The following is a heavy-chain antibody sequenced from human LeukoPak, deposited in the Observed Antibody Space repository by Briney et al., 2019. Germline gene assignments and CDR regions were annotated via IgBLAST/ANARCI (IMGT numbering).Heavy chain of an antibody. CDR2: FYHSGGT. Sequence: SETLSLTCAVSGFSISNSHYWGWIRQPPGKGLEWIGNFYHSGGTYYNPSLESRVTILLDTSKNQFSLKLSSVSAADTAVYYCARSAPYGSGSYYIASSYFDYWGQGTLVTVSS. V-gene: IGHV4-38-2*01. D-gene: IGHD3-10*01. CDR3: ARSAPYGSGSYYIASSYFDY. J-gene: IGHJ4*02. CDR1: GFSISNSHY.